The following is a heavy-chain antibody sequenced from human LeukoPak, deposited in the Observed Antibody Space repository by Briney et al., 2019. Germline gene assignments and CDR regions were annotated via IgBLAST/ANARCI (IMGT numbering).Heavy chain of an antibody. CDR2: ISGSGGST. CDR1: GFTFSSYA. D-gene: IGHD4-17*01. CDR3: AKRDQDGGDYFRFDY. V-gene: IGHV3-23*01. Sequence: GGSLRLSCAASGFTFSSYAMSWVRQAPGKGLEWVSAISGSGGSTYYADSVKGRFTISRDNSKNTLYLQMNSLRAEDTAVYYCAKRDQDGGDYFRFDYWGQGTLVTVSS. J-gene: IGHJ4*02.